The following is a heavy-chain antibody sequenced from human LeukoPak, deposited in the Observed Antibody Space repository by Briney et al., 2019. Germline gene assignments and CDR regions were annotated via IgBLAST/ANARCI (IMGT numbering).Heavy chain of an antibody. CDR1: GGSISSSNW. Sequence: PSETLSLTCTVSGGSISSSNWWSWVRQPPGKGLEWIGEIYHSGSTNYNPSLKSRVTISVDKSKNQFSLKLSSVTAADTAVYFCARGPYSYDSSGAFDIWGQGTMVTVSS. D-gene: IGHD3-22*01. V-gene: IGHV4-4*02. CDR2: IYHSGST. CDR3: ARGPYSYDSSGAFDI. J-gene: IGHJ3*02.